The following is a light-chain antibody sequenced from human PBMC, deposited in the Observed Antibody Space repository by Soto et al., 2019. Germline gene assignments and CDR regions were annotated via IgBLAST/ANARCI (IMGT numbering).Light chain of an antibody. V-gene: IGLV1-51*01. CDR3: GTWDSSLSAVV. CDR1: SSNIGNNY. CDR2: DSN. Sequence: QSVLTQPPSVSAAPGQKVTISCSGSSSNIGNNYVSWYQQLPGTAPKLLIYDSNKRPSGIPDRFSGSKSGTSATLGITGLQTGDEADDYCGTWDSSLSAVVFGGGTKLTVL. J-gene: IGLJ2*01.